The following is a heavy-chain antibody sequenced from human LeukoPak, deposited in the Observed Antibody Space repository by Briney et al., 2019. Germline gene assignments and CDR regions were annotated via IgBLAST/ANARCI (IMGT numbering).Heavy chain of an antibody. V-gene: IGHV4-59*01. D-gene: IGHD4-11*01. CDR3: AGPTTGDYYYGMDV. CDR1: GGSISSYY. J-gene: IGHJ6*02. CDR2: IYYSGST. Sequence: SETLSLTCTVSGGSISSYYWSWIRQPPGKGLKWIGYIYYSGSTNYNPSLKSRVTISVDTSKNQFSLKLSSVTAADTAVYYCAGPTTGDYYYGMDVWGQGTTVTVSS.